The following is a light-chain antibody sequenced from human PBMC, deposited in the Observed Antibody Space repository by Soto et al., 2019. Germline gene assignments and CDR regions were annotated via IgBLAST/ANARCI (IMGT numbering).Light chain of an antibody. CDR1: QDIGTW. V-gene: IGKV1-12*01. CDR2: AAS. CDR3: QQANRFPIT. Sequence: DIQMTQSPSSVSASVGDRVTITCRASQDIGTWLAWYQQKPGKAPSLLIFAASILQGGVPSRFSGSGSGTHFTLTISSLQPEDFATYYCQQANRFPITFGQGTRLEIK. J-gene: IGKJ5*01.